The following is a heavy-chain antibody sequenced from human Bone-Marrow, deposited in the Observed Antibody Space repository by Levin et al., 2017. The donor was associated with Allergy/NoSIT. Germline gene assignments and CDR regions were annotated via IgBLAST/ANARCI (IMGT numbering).Heavy chain of an antibody. CDR2: IYHSGST. Sequence: SETLSLTCAVSGGSISSGGYSWSWIRQPPGKGLEWIGYIYHSGSTYYNPSLKSRVTISVDRSKNQFSLKLSSVTAADTAVYYCARRGTYYYDSSGYPAEYFQHWGQGTLVTVSS. V-gene: IGHV4-30-2*01. CDR3: ARRGTYYYDSSGYPAEYFQH. CDR1: GGSISSGGYS. J-gene: IGHJ1*01. D-gene: IGHD3-22*01.